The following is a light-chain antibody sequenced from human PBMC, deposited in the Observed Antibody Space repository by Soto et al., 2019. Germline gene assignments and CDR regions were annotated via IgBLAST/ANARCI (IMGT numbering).Light chain of an antibody. V-gene: IGKV3-20*01. J-gene: IGKJ4*02. CDR2: DAS. CDR1: QSVRSNY. CDR3: QQYGSSPLT. Sequence: EIVLTQSPDTLSLSPGERATLSCRASQSVRSNYVAWYQQKPGQPPSFLIYDASSRATGIPDWFSGSGSGTDFTITISRLEPEDFAEYYCQQYGSSPLTFGGGTKVEIK.